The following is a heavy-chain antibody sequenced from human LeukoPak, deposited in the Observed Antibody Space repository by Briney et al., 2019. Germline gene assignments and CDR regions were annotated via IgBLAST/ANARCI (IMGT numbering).Heavy chain of an antibody. V-gene: IGHV3-30-3*01. D-gene: IGHD3-10*01. CDR2: ISYDGSNR. J-gene: IGHJ4*02. CDR3: ARVMVRGVIGWYFDY. CDR1: GFTFNSYA. Sequence: GRSLRLSCAASGFTFNSYAIHWVRQAPGKGLEWVALISYDGSNRYYTDSVKGRFTISRDNSRNTLYLQMNSLRAKDTALYYCARVMVRGVIGWYFDYWGQGTLVTVSS.